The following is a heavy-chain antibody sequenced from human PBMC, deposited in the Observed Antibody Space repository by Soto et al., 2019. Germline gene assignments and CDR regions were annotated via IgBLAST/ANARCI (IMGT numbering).Heavy chain of an antibody. D-gene: IGHD3-22*01. Sequence: SETLSLTCSVSGYAISSYYWSWIRQPLGRILGWIGYIYYGGSANYNPSLKSRVTISIDTSKNQFSLKLSSVTAADTAVYYCARVQEGHSYYESGPSKPPKAYFDIWCQGTMVT. J-gene: IGHJ3*02. V-gene: IGHV4-59*01. CDR3: ARVQEGHSYYESGPSKPPKAYFDI. CDR1: GYAISSYY. CDR2: IYYGGSA.